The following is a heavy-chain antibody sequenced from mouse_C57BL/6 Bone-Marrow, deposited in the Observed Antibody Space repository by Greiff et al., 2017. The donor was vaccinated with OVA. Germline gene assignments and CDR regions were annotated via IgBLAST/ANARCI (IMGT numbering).Heavy chain of an antibody. CDR2: INPYNGGT. CDR1: GYTFTDYY. D-gene: IGHD2-10*02. V-gene: IGHV1-19*01. Sequence: VQLKESGPVLVKPGASVKMSCKASGYTFTDYYMNWVKQSHGKSLEWIGVINPYNGGTSYNQKFKGKATLTVDKSSSTAYMELNSLTSEDSAVYYCAREYFYYFDYWGQGTTLTVSS. CDR3: AREYFYYFDY. J-gene: IGHJ2*01.